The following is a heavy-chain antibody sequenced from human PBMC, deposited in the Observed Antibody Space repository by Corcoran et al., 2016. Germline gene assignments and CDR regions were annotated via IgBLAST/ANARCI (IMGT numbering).Heavy chain of an antibody. CDR1: GFTFSSYG. J-gene: IGHJ6*02. CDR3: AKMGYYYDSSGYYYYYYGMDV. CDR2: ISYDGSNK. V-gene: IGHV3-30*18. Sequence: QVQLVESGGGVVQPGRSLRLSCAASGFTFSSYGMHWVRQAPGKGLEWVAVISYDGSNKYYADSVKGRFTISRDNSKNTLYLQMNSLRAEDTAVYYCAKMGYYYDSSGYYYYYYGMDVWGQGTTVTVSS. D-gene: IGHD3-22*01.